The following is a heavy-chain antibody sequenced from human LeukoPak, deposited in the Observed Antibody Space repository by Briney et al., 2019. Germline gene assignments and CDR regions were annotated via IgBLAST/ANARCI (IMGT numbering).Heavy chain of an antibody. V-gene: IGHV3-23*01. J-gene: IGHJ4*02. Sequence: GVSLRLSCAASGFTFSSYAMRWVPQAPGKGLEWVTAISGSGGSTYYADSVKGRFTISRDNSKNTLYLQMNSLRAEDTAVYYCAKSRAVAGPFDYCGQGTLVTVSS. CDR1: GFTFSSYA. CDR3: AKSRAVAGPFDY. CDR2: ISGSGGST. D-gene: IGHD6-19*01.